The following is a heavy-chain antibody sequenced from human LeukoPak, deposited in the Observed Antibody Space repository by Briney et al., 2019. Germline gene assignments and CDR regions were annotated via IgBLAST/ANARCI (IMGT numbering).Heavy chain of an antibody. V-gene: IGHV4-59*08. CDR3: ARGLDYGDYYFDY. CDR1: GGSISSYY. Sequence: SETLSLTCTVSGGSISSYYWSWIRQPPGKGLEWIGYIYYSGSTNYNPSLKSRVTISVDTSKNQFSLKLSPVTAADTAVYYCARGLDYGDYYFDYWGQRTLVTVSS. D-gene: IGHD4-17*01. CDR2: IYYSGST. J-gene: IGHJ4*02.